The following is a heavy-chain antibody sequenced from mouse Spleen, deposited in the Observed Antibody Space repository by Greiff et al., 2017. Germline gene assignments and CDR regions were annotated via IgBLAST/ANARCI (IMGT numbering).Heavy chain of an antibody. CDR2: ILRGSGST. V-gene: IGHV1-9*01. CDR3: GRGATRSAMDY. J-gene: IGHJ4*01. Sequence: VQLLQSGADLMKPGASVKLSCKATGYTFTGYWIEWVKQRPGHGLEWIGEILRGSGSTYYNEKFKGKATFTADTSSNTAYMQLSSLTTEDSDIYYCGRGATRSAMDYWGQGTSVTVSS. D-gene: IGHD3-1*01. CDR1: GYTFTGYW.